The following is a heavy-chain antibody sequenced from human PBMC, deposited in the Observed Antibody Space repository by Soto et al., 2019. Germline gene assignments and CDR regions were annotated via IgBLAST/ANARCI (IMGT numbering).Heavy chain of an antibody. V-gene: IGHV3-9*01. J-gene: IGHJ4*02. Sequence: PGGSLRLSCAASGFTFDDYAMHWVRQAPGKGLEWVSGISWNSGSIGYADSVKGRFTISRDSAKNSLYLQMNSLRAEDTALYYCAKETIRGVHPFFDYWGQGTLVTVSS. D-gene: IGHD3-10*01. CDR3: AKETIRGVHPFFDY. CDR2: ISWNSGSI. CDR1: GFTFDDYA.